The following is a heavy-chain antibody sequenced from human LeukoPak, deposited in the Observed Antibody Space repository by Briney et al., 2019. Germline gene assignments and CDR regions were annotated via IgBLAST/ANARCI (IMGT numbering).Heavy chain of an antibody. CDR2: IIPIFGTA. J-gene: IGHJ4*02. CDR3: ARDFLEMATIGPDY. D-gene: IGHD5-24*01. Sequence: GASVKVSCKASGGTFSNYAISWVRQAPGQGLERMGGIIPIFGTANYAQKFQGRVTITADKSTSTAYMELSRLRSDDTAVYYCARDFLEMATIGPDYWGQGTLVTVSS. CDR1: GGTFSNYA. V-gene: IGHV1-69*06.